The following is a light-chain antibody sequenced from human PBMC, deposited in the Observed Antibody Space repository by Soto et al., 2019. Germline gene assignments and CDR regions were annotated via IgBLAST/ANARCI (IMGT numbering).Light chain of an antibody. CDR3: QQSYSTPQT. Sequence: DIQMTQPPSSLSASVGDRVTITCRASQSISNFLNWYQQKPGRAPKLLIHSASSLHSGVPSRFSASGSGTDFTLTISSLQLEDFATYFCQQSYSTPQTVGQGTKVDIK. J-gene: IGKJ1*01. CDR1: QSISNF. CDR2: SAS. V-gene: IGKV1-39*01.